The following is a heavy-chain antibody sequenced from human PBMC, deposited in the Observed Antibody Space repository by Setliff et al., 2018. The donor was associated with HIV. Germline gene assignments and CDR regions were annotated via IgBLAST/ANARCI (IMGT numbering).Heavy chain of an antibody. CDR1: GFTFSSYA. D-gene: IGHD3-10*01. J-gene: IGHJ2*01. CDR2: IWYDGSNR. CDR3: ARSVQFGFDL. V-gene: IGHV3-33*08. Sequence: PGGSLRLSCEGSGFTFSSYAMSWVRQAPGKGLEWVAVIWYDGSNRYYADSVKGRVTIARDNPKNTLYLQMNSLRAEDTALYYCARSVQFGFDLWGRGTLVTVSS.